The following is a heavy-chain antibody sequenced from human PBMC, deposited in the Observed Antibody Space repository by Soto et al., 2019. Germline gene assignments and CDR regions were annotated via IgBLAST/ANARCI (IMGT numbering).Heavy chain of an antibody. D-gene: IGHD6-19*01. Sequence: GESLKISGKGSGYSFTSYCISWVRQMPWRGLEWMGRIDPSDSYTNYSPSFQGHVTISADKSISTAYLQWSSLKASDTAMYYCARHSEAVAGQQHPYGMDVWGEGPPLTVSS. CDR1: GYSFTSYC. CDR3: ARHSEAVAGQQHPYGMDV. J-gene: IGHJ6*04. V-gene: IGHV5-10-1*01. CDR2: IDPSDSYT.